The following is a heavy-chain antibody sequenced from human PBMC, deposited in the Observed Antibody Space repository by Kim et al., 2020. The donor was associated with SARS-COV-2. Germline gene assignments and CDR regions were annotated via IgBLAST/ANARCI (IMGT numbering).Heavy chain of an antibody. D-gene: IGHD3-10*01. V-gene: IGHV3-33*01. CDR3: ARELPTMVRGESYGMDV. Sequence: GGSLRLSCAASGFTFSSYGMHWVRQAPGKGLEWVAVIWYDGSNKYYADSVKGRFTISRDNSKNTLYLQMNSLRAEDTAVYYCARELPTMVRGESYGMDVWGQGTTVTVSS. J-gene: IGHJ6*02. CDR2: IWYDGSNK. CDR1: GFTFSSYG.